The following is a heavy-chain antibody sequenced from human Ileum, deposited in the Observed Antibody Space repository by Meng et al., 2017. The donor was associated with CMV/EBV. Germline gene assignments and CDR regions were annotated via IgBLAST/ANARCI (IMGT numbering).Heavy chain of an antibody. D-gene: IGHD2-2*01. Sequence: GSLRLSCTVSGGSISSSSYYWGWIRQPPGKGLEWIGSIYYSGSTYYNPSLKSRVTISVDTSKNQFSLKLSSVTAADTAVYYCARKVVPAGDFDYWGQGTPVTVSS. V-gene: IGHV4-39*07. CDR3: ARKVVPAGDFDY. CDR1: GGSISSSSYY. J-gene: IGHJ4*02. CDR2: IYYSGST.